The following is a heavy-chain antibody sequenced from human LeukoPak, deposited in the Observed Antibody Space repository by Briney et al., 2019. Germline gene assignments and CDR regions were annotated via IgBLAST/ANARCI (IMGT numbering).Heavy chain of an antibody. V-gene: IGHV2-5*01. J-gene: IGHJ4*02. CDR3: AHPLAYYDSSGFYYKDYYFDY. Sequence: PGPTLVKPTQTLTLTCTFSGFSLSTSGVGVGWIGHPPGKALEWLALIYWNDDKRYSPSLKSRLTITKDTSKNQVVLTMTNMDPVDIATYYCAHPLAYYDSSGFYYKDYYFDYCSQGTLVTVSS. D-gene: IGHD3-22*01. CDR1: GFSLSTSGVG. CDR2: IYWNDDK.